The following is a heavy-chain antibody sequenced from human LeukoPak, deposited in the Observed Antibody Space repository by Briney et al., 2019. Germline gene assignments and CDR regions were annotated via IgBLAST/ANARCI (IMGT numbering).Heavy chain of an antibody. CDR2: ISSSSYI. J-gene: IGHJ4*02. Sequence: GGSLRLSCAASGFTFSSYSMNWVRHAPGKGLVWVSSISSSSYIYYADSVQGRFTISRDNAKNSLYLQMNSLSAEDTAVYYCARDSSAAGFDYWGQGTLVTVSS. CDR1: GFTFSSYS. CDR3: ARDSSAAGFDY. V-gene: IGHV3-21*01. D-gene: IGHD6-13*01.